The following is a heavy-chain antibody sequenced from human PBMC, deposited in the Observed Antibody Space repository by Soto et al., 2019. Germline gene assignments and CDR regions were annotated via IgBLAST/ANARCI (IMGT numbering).Heavy chain of an antibody. V-gene: IGHV1-18*01. CDR3: ARDQIQRWLRLIDY. Sequence: QVQLVQSGAEVKKPGASVKVSCKASGYTFTNYGISWVRQAPGQGLEWMGWISAYNGNTNYAQKLQGRVTMTTDTSPNTADMGLRSLRSDDTAVYYCARDQIQRWLRLIDYWGQGTLVTVSS. CDR2: ISAYNGNT. D-gene: IGHD5-18*01. CDR1: GYTFTNYG. J-gene: IGHJ4*02.